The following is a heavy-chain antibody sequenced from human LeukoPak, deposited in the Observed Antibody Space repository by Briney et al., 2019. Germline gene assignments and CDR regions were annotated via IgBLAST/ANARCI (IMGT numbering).Heavy chain of an antibody. V-gene: IGHV1-2*02. CDR3: ARAPRPDYFDY. CDR1: GYTFTGYY. CDR2: INPNNGDT. J-gene: IGHJ4*02. Sequence: ASVKVSCKASGYTFTGYYMHWVRQAPGQGLEWMGWINPNNGDTHYAQKFQGTVTMTRDTSISTAYMELSSLRSDDTAVYYCARAPRPDYFDYWGQGTLVTVSS.